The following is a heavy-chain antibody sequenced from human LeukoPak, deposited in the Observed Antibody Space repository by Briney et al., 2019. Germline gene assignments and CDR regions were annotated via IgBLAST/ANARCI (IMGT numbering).Heavy chain of an antibody. CDR2: MNQNGGEK. J-gene: IGHJ4*02. CDR1: GLTFSSYW. Sequence: GGSLRLSCAVSGLTFSSYWMTWVRQAPGKGLEWVANMNQNGGEKYYVDSVKGRFTISRDNAKNSLYLQMNSLRAEDTAVYYCARVGSTSQGAEDYWGQGTLVTVSS. V-gene: IGHV3-7*03. D-gene: IGHD6-6*01. CDR3: ARVGSTSQGAEDY.